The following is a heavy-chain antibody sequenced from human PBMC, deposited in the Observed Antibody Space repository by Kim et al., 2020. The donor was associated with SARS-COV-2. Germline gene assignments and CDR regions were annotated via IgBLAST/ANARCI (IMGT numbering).Heavy chain of an antibody. Sequence: SETLSLTCTVSGGSISSYYWSWIRQPPGKGLEWIGYIYYSGSTNYNPSLKSRVTISVDTSKNQFSLKLSSVTAADTAVYYCARVAARRDGYNFLYYFDY. CDR2: IYYSGST. D-gene: IGHD5-12*01. V-gene: IGHV4-59*01. J-gene: IGHJ4*01. CDR3: ARVAARRDGYNFLYYFDY. CDR1: GGSISSYY.